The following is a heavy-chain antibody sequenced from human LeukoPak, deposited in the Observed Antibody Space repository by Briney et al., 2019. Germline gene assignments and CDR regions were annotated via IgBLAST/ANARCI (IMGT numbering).Heavy chain of an antibody. CDR2: IYYSGST. CDR1: GGSISSYY. CDR3: ARVGSWPNYYYYYMDV. J-gene: IGHJ6*03. V-gene: IGHV4-59*01. D-gene: IGHD1-26*01. Sequence: SETLSLTCTVSGGSISSYYWSWIRQPPGKGLEWIGYIYYSGSTNYNPSLKSRVTISVDTSKNQFSLKLSSVTAADTAVYYCARVGSWPNYYYYYMDVWGKGTTVTASS.